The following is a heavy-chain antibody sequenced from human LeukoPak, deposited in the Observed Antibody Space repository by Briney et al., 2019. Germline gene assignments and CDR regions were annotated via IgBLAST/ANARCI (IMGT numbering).Heavy chain of an antibody. CDR3: VRGVGVSRFNYLDS. V-gene: IGHV3-33*01. Sequence: PGGSLRLSCAASGFTFSSFGMHWVRQAPGKGLEWVAVIWYDASNKYYADSVKGRFTISRDNSKNTLYLQMNSLGDDDTAVYYCVRGVGVSRFNYLDSWGQGTLVIVSS. CDR1: GFTFSSFG. J-gene: IGHJ4*02. CDR2: IWYDASNK. D-gene: IGHD6-13*01.